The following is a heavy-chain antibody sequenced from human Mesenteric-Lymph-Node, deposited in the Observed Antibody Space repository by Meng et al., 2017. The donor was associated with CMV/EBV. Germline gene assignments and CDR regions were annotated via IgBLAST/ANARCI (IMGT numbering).Heavy chain of an antibody. V-gene: IGHV1-46*01. CDR2: INPFGGIA. CDR3: AKDLYDRHYSKSWTKGMDV. CDR1: GHTFTTYY. Sequence: ASVKVSCKAPGHTFTTYYTHWVRQAPGQGLEWMGMINPFGGIATYAQKFQGRVTMARDTSTTSVYMKLSSLRSEDTAVYYCAKDLYDRHYSKSWTKGMDVWGQGTAVTVSS. D-gene: IGHD4-11*01. J-gene: IGHJ6*02.